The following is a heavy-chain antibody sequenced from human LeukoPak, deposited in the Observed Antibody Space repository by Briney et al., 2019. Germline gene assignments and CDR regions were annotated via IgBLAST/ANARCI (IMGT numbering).Heavy chain of an antibody. V-gene: IGHV3-23*01. CDR2: ISGSGGST. CDR1: GFTFSSYA. D-gene: IGHD3-10*01. J-gene: IGHJ6*02. Sequence: PGGSLRLSCAASGFTFSSYAMSWVRQAPGKGLEWVSAISGSGGSTYYADSVKGRFTISRDNSKNTLYLQMNSLRAEDTAVYYCAKQHRVTNYYGMDVWGQGTTVTVSS. CDR3: AKQHRVTNYYGMDV.